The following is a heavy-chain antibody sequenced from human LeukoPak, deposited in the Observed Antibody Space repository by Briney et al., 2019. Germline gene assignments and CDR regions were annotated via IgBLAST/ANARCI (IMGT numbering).Heavy chain of an antibody. Sequence: GRSLRLSCAASGFTFSSYAMHWVRQAPGKGLEWVAVISYDGSNKYYADSVKGRFTISRDNAKNSLYLQMNSLRAEDTAVYYCARDPDPYDFADIWGQGTMVTVSS. D-gene: IGHD3-3*01. J-gene: IGHJ3*02. CDR1: GFTFSSYA. V-gene: IGHV3-30-3*01. CDR2: ISYDGSNK. CDR3: ARDPDPYDFADI.